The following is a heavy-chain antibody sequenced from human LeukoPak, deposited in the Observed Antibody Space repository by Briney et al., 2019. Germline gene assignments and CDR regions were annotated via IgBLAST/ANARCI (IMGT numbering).Heavy chain of an antibody. Sequence: PEGSLRLSCAASGFSFSTYGMHWVRQAPGKGLEWVALIWYDESNKYYADSVKGRFTISRDNSKNTLYLQMNSLRVEDTAVYYCARRQGDAFDIWGQGTMVTVSS. CDR1: GFSFSTYG. CDR2: IWYDESNK. J-gene: IGHJ3*02. CDR3: ARRQGDAFDI. V-gene: IGHV3-33*01.